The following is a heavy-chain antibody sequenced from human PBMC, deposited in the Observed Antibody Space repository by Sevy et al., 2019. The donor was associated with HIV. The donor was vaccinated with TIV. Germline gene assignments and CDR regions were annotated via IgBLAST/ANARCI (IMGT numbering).Heavy chain of an antibody. J-gene: IGHJ5*02. D-gene: IGHD6-19*01. CDR2: VTPNSGAT. CDR1: GYNFY. CDR3: AGQSLGWYNWFDP. V-gene: IGHV1-2*06. Sequence: ASVKVSCKASGYNFYIHLVRQAPGQGLEWMGRVTPNSGATTYAQRFQGRVAMTMDTSISTAYMELSGLKSDDTAIYYCAGQSLGWYNWFDPWGQGTLVTVSS.